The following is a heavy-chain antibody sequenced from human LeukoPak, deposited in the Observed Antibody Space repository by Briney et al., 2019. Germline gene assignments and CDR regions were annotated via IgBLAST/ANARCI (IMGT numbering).Heavy chain of an antibody. Sequence: QTGGSLRLSCAASGFTVISSHMSWVRQAPGKGLEWVSFVCIDTNTHYAASVKCRFTISRDNSKNTLYLQMNSLRVDDTAMYYCARADSGFDHWGQGTLVTVSS. V-gene: IGHV3-53*01. CDR2: VCIDTNT. D-gene: IGHD5-12*01. CDR3: ARADSGFDH. J-gene: IGHJ5*02. CDR1: GFTVISSH.